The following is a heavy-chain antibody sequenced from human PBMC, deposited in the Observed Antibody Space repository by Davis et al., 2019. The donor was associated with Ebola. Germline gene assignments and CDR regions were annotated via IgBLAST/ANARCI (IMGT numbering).Heavy chain of an antibody. CDR2: INHSGST. V-gene: IGHV4-34*01. Sequence: SETLSLTCAVYGGSFSGYYWSWIRQPPGKGLEWIGEINHSGSTNYNPSLKSRVTISVDTSKNQFSLKLSSVTAADTAVYYCARGHVPYYYYYGMDVWGQGTTVTVSS. D-gene: IGHD6-6*01. CDR3: ARGHVPYYYYYGMDV. CDR1: GGSFSGYY. J-gene: IGHJ6*02.